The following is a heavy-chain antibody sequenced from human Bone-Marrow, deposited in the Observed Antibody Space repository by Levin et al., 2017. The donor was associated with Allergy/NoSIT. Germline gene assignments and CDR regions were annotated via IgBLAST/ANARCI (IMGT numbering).Heavy chain of an antibody. J-gene: IGHJ4*02. CDR3: AQALSTYCGGDCYSTGWAC. D-gene: IGHD2-21*02. CDR1: GFMFSPYA. Sequence: QSGGSLRLSCAASGFMFSPYAMHWVRQAPGKGLEWVALISSDETHKDYADSVKGRFTISRDNSKNTLYLQMHSLRTEDSAVYYCAQALSTYCGGDCYSTGWACWGQGTLVTVSS. CDR2: ISSDETHK. V-gene: IGHV3-30*18.